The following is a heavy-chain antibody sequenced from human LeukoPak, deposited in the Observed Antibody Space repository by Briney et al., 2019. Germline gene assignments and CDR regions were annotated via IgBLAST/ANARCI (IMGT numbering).Heavy chain of an antibody. V-gene: IGHV3-66*01. CDR1: GFTVSSSY. J-gene: IGHJ4*02. CDR3: ARDLSGYYYGY. D-gene: IGHD3-22*01. CDR2: IYSGGST. Sequence: GGSLRLSCAASGFTVSSSYMSWVRQAPGKGLEWVSVIYSGGSTYYADSVKGRFTISRDNSRNTLYLQMNSLRAEDTAVYYCARDLSGYYYGYWGQGTLVTVSS.